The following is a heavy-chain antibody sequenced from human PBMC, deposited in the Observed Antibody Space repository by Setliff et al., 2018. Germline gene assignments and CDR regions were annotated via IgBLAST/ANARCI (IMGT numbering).Heavy chain of an antibody. CDR2: IHHSGST. CDR1: GGSFSDYW. Sequence: PSETLSLTCAVYGGSFSDYWWSWIRQLPGKGLEWIAEIHHSGSTNFHPSLKSRVVISVDPSKNQFYLNLRSATAADTAVYFCARGTKTMVINYWYFDVWGRGTPVTVSS. D-gene: IGHD4-17*01. V-gene: IGHV4-34*01. J-gene: IGHJ2*01. CDR3: ARGTKTMVINYWYFDV.